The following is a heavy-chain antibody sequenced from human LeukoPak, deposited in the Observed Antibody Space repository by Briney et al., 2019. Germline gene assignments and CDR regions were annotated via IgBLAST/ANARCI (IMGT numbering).Heavy chain of an antibody. CDR1: GGSISSYY. D-gene: IGHD5-24*01. CDR2: IYYSGST. J-gene: IGHJ5*02. CDR3: ARVMATTPGDSWFDP. Sequence: PSETLSLTCTVSGGSISSYYWSWIRQPPGKGLEWIGYIYYSGSTNYNPSLKSRVTISVDTSKNQFSLKLSSVTAADTAVYYCARVMATTPGDSWFDPWGQGTLVTVSS. V-gene: IGHV4-59*01.